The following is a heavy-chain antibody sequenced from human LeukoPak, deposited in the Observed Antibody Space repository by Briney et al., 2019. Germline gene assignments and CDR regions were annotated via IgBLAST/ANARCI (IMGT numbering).Heavy chain of an antibody. CDR1: GGSISSYY. V-gene: IGHV4-59*08. CDR3: ARSNYYDSSGYYYPSGYFDL. D-gene: IGHD3-22*01. J-gene: IGHJ2*01. Sequence: SETLSLTCTVSGGSISSYYWSWIRQPPGKGLEWIGYIYYSGSTNYNPSLKSRVTISVDTSKNHFPLKLTSVTAADTAVYYCARSNYYDSSGYYYPSGYFDLWGRGTLVTVSS. CDR2: IYYSGST.